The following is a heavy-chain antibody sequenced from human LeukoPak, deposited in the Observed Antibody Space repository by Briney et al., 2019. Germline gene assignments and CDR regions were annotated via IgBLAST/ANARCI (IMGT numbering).Heavy chain of an antibody. CDR2: IWYDGSNK. Sequence: GGSLRLSCAASGFTFSIYGMHWVRQAPGKGLEWVAVIWYDGSNKNYADSVKGRFTISRDNSKNTLYLQMNSLRAEDTAVYYCARESDLGGAFDIWGQGTMVTVSS. D-gene: IGHD3-16*01. CDR3: ARESDLGGAFDI. CDR1: GFTFSIYG. J-gene: IGHJ3*02. V-gene: IGHV3-33*08.